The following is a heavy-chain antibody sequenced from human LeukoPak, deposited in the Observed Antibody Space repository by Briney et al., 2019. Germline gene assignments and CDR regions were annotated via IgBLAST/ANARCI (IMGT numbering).Heavy chain of an antibody. J-gene: IGHJ4*02. CDR1: GGTFSSYA. Sequence: SVKVSCKACGGTFSSYAISWVRQAPGQGLEWMGRIIPIFGTANYAQKFQGRVTITTDESTSTAYLALSSLRSEDTAVYYCARDGHNPPGYWGQGTLVTVSS. CDR2: IIPIFGTA. CDR3: ARDGHNPPGY. D-gene: IGHD5-24*01. V-gene: IGHV1-69*05.